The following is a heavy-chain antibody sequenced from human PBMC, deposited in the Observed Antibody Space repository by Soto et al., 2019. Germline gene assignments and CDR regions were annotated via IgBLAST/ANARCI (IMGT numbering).Heavy chain of an antibody. D-gene: IGHD3-22*01. V-gene: IGHV4-30-4*01. CDR2: VYYSGTT. Sequence: QLQESGPGLVKPSQTLSLTCTVSGASINNNDYYWSWIRQTPGKGLEWIGYVYYSGTTDYIPYLKSRVSMSIDKSQNQFTLKLNSVTAADTATYYCARMSYFYDKWYFDLWGRGTLVTVSS. J-gene: IGHJ2*01. CDR3: ARMSYFYDKWYFDL. CDR1: GASINNNDYY.